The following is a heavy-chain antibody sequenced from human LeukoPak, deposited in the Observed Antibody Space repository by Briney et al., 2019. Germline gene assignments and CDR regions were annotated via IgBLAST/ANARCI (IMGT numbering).Heavy chain of an antibody. CDR1: GFTFSSSA. D-gene: IGHD3-3*01. J-gene: IGHJ6*02. CDR2: ISNNGGYT. CDR3: AREFSEWLLYGENYYGMDV. V-gene: IGHV3-23*01. Sequence: PGGSLRLSCAASGFTFSSSAMSWVRQAPGKGLEWVSAISNNGGYTYYADSVQGRFTISRDNSKSTLYLQMNSLRAEDTAVYYCAREFSEWLLYGENYYGMDVWSQGTTVTVSS.